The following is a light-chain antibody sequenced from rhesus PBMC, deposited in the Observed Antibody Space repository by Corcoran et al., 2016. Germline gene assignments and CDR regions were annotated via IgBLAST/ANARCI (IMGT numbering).Light chain of an antibody. CDR2: KVA. CDR1: QSISSW. J-gene: IGKJ1*01. Sequence: DIQMTQSPSSLSASVGDTVTITCRASQSISSWLAWYQPKPGKSPKLLIYKVATLQSGVPARFSGSGSGTDFTLTISSMKSEDFATYYCQQYSSSTWTFGQGTKVEIK. CDR3: QQYSSSTWT. V-gene: IGKV1-22*01.